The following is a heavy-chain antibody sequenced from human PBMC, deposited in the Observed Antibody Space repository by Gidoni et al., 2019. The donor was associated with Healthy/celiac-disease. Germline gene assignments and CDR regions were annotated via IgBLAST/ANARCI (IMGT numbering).Heavy chain of an antibody. J-gene: IGHJ3*02. D-gene: IGHD3-22*01. CDR1: GFTFSSSS. Sequence: EVQLVESGGGLVKPGGSLRLSCAASGFTFSSSSMNWVRQAPGKGLEWVSSIIISSSYIYYADSVKGRFTISRDNAKNSLYLQMNSLRAEDTAVYYCARDIDGSYDDSSDKGAFDIWGQGTMVTVSS. CDR3: ARDIDGSYDDSSDKGAFDI. CDR2: IIISSSYI. V-gene: IGHV3-21*01.